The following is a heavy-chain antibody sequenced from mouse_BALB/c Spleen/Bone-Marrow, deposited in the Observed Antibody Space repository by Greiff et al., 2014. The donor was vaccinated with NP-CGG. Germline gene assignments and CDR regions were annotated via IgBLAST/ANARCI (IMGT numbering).Heavy chain of an antibody. D-gene: IGHD2-10*01. J-gene: IGHJ2*01. CDR2: INPGSGGT. CDR3: ARGAFYGNYFDY. Sequence: QVQLKESGAELVRPGTSVKVSCKASGYAFTNYLIEWVKQRPGQGLEWIGVINPGSGGTKSNEKFKGKATLTADKSSSTAYMLISSLTSDVSAVYFWARGAFYGNYFDYWGQGTTLTVSS. CDR1: GYAFTNYL. V-gene: IGHV1-54*01.